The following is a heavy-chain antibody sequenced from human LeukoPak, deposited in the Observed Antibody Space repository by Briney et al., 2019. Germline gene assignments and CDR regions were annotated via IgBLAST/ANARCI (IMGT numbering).Heavy chain of an antibody. D-gene: IGHD3-10*01. CDR2: ISGSGGST. J-gene: IGHJ3*02. Sequence: PGRSLRLSCAASGFTFSSYAMSWVRQAPGKGLEWVSAISGSGGSTYYADSVKGRFTISRDNSKNTLYLQMNSLRAEDTAVYYCAKFRLAPRDAFDIWGQGTMVTVSS. CDR1: GFTFSSYA. V-gene: IGHV3-23*01. CDR3: AKFRLAPRDAFDI.